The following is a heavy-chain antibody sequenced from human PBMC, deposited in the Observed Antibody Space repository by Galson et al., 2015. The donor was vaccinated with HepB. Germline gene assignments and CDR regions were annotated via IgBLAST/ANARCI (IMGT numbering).Heavy chain of an antibody. D-gene: IGHD2-2*01. J-gene: IGHJ4*02. CDR3: AKEGSIVVVPAALLFDY. CDR1: GFSFSSYA. V-gene: IGHV3-23*01. Sequence: SMRLSCAASGFSFSSYAMSWVRQAPGKGLEWVSAISGSGGSTYYADSVKGRFTISRDNSKNTLYLQMNSLRAEDTAVYYCAKEGSIVVVPAALLFDYWGQGTLVTVSS. CDR2: ISGSGGST.